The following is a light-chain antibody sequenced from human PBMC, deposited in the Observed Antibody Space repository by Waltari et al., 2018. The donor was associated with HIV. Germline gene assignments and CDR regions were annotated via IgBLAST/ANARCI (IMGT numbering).Light chain of an antibody. J-gene: IGKJ2*01. CDR2: GVS. V-gene: IGKV3-15*01. Sequence: EIVMTQSPATLSVSPGERATLSCRARQSVSSNLACYQQKPGQAPRLLIYGVSTRASGISVRFSCSCSGTEFTFIISSLQSEDFSFYYCQQYNNWPRTFGQWTKLEIK. CDR3: QQYNNWPRT. CDR1: QSVSSN.